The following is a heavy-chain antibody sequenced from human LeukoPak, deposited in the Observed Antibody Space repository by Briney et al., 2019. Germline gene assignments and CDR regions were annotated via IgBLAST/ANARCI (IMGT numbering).Heavy chain of an antibody. Sequence: PGGSLRLSCAASGFTFSSYSMNWVRQAPGKGLEWVSSISSSSSYIHYADSVKGRFTISRDNAKNSLYLQMNSLRAEDTAVYYCARARYYDSSGYWNYWGQGTLVTVSS. D-gene: IGHD3-22*01. J-gene: IGHJ4*02. CDR2: ISSSSSYI. V-gene: IGHV3-21*01. CDR3: ARARYYDSSGYWNY. CDR1: GFTFSSYS.